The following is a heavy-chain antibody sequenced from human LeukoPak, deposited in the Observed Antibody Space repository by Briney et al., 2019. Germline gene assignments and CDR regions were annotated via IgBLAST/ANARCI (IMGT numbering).Heavy chain of an antibody. J-gene: IGHJ4*02. CDR3: ARGFSIHYDILTGYSPLDY. CDR1: GYTFTSYG. V-gene: IGHV1-18*01. CDR2: ISAYNGNT. Sequence: ASVKVSCKASGYTFTSYGISWVRQAPGQGLEWMGWISAYNGNTNYAQKLQGRVTMTTDTSTSTAYMELRSLRSDDTAVYYCARGFSIHYDILTGYSPLDYWGQGTLVTVSS. D-gene: IGHD3-9*01.